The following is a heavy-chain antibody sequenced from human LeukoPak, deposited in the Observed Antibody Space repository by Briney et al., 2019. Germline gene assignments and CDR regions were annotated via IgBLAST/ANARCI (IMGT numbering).Heavy chain of an antibody. Sequence: SVKVSCKASGGTFSSYAISWVRQAPGQGLEWMGGIIPIFGTANYAQKFQGRVTITADKSTSTAYMELSSLRSEDTAVYYCARVSYSSSWFDYFDYWGQGTLVTVSS. J-gene: IGHJ4*02. V-gene: IGHV1-69*06. CDR1: GGTFSSYA. D-gene: IGHD6-13*01. CDR2: IIPIFGTA. CDR3: ARVSYSSSWFDYFDY.